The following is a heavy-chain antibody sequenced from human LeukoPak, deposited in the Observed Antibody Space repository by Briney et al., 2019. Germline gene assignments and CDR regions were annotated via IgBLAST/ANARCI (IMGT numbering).Heavy chain of an antibody. CDR2: ISSSGSTI. J-gene: IGHJ3*02. D-gene: IGHD3-22*01. CDR1: GFTFSSYW. V-gene: IGHV3-48*04. CDR3: ARELGVVVIGDAFDI. Sequence: PGGSLRLSCAASGFTFSSYWMHWVRQAPGKGLVWVSYISSSGSTICYADSVKGRFTISRDNAKNTLSLQMNSLSAEDTAVHYCARELGVVVIGDAFDIWGQGTMVTVSS.